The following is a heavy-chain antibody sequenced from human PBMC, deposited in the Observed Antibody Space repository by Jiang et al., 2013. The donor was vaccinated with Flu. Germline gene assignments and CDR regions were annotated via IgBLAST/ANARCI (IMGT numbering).Heavy chain of an antibody. J-gene: IGHJ4*02. D-gene: IGHD2-2*01. CDR3: ARDIVVASAAIPGFDY. V-gene: IGHV4-39*02. CDR1: GGSISSSSYY. CDR2: IYYSGST. Sequence: PGLVKPSETLSLTCTVSGGSISSSSYYWGWIRQPPGKGLEWIGSIYYSGSTYYNPSLKSRVTISVDTSKNQFSLKLSSVTAADTAVYYCARDIVVASAAIPGFDYWGQGTLVTVSS.